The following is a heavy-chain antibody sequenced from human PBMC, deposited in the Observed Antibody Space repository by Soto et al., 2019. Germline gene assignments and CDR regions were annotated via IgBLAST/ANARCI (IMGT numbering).Heavy chain of an antibody. CDR1: GFTFSSYS. CDR3: ARVAVAGGY. D-gene: IGHD6-19*01. V-gene: IGHV3-48*02. J-gene: IGHJ4*02. Sequence: EVQLVESGGGLVQPGGSLRLSCAASGFTFSSYSMNWVRQAPGKGLEWVSYISSSSSTIYYADSVKGRFTISRDNAKNSLCLQMNSLRDEDTAVYYCARVAVAGGYWGQGTLVTVSS. CDR2: ISSSSSTI.